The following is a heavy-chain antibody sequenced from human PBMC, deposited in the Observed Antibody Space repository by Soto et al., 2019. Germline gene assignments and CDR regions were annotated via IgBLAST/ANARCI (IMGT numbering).Heavy chain of an antibody. D-gene: IGHD6-13*01. Sequence: SETLSLTCTVSGGSISSNYWTWIRHPPGKGLEWIGYVYNSGSTNYNPSLKSRVTISEDTSKSQFSLKVNSMTAADTAVYYCARYRREAVAGYTLDNWGQGIFVTVSS. CDR1: GGSISSNY. CDR2: VYNSGST. J-gene: IGHJ4*02. V-gene: IGHV4-59*01. CDR3: ARYRREAVAGYTLDN.